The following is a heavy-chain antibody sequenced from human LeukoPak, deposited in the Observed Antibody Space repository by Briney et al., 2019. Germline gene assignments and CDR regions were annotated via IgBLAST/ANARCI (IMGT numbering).Heavy chain of an antibody. J-gene: IGHJ4*02. CDR2: MNPNSGNT. D-gene: IGHD2-15*01. CDR1: GYTFTXYD. V-gene: IGHV1-8*01. Sequence: AXXKVSCXASGYTFTXYDINWVRQATGQGLEWMGWMNPNSGNTGYAQKFQGRVTMTRNTSISTAYMELSSLRSEDTAVYYCARGLPIYCSGGSCYFSYYFDYWGQGTLVTVSS. CDR3: ARGLPIYCSGGSCYFSYYFDY.